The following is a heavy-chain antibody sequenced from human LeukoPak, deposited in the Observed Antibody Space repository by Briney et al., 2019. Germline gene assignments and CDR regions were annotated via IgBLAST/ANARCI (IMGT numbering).Heavy chain of an antibody. D-gene: IGHD6-13*01. Sequence: SVKVSCKASGGTFSSYAISWVRQAPGQGLEWMGGIIPIFGTANYAQKFQGRVTITADESTSTAYMELSSLRSDDTAVYYCARDHFRHSSSWTGAFDIWGQGTMVTVSS. CDR2: IIPIFGTA. V-gene: IGHV1-69*13. CDR1: GGTFSSYA. J-gene: IGHJ3*02. CDR3: ARDHFRHSSSWTGAFDI.